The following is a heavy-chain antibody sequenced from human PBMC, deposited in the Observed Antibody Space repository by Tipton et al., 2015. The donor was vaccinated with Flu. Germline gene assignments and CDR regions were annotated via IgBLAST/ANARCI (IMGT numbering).Heavy chain of an antibody. CDR2: IYYSGST. J-gene: IGHJ4*02. Sequence: TLSLTCTFSGGSISSGGYYWSWIRQHPGKGLEWIGYIYYSGSTYYNPSLKSRVTISVDTSKNQFSLKLSSVTAADTAVYYCARGAYDFWSGYPTHYFGYWGQGTLVTVSS. V-gene: IGHV4-31*03. CDR3: ARGAYDFWSGYPTHYFGY. CDR1: GGSISSGGYY. D-gene: IGHD3-3*01.